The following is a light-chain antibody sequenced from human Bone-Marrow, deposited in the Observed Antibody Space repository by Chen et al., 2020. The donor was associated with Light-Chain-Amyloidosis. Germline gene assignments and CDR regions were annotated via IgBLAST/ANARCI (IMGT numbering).Light chain of an antibody. CDR1: NIGSTS. V-gene: IGLV3-21*02. Sequence: SYVLTQPSSVSVAPGQTATIACGGNNIGSTSVPWYQQTPGQAPLLVGDDDRDRPSGIPERWAGANAGNTATLTISRVEAGDEADDYCQVWDRSSDRPVFGGGTKLTVL. CDR3: QVWDRSSDRPV. J-gene: IGLJ3*02. CDR2: DDR.